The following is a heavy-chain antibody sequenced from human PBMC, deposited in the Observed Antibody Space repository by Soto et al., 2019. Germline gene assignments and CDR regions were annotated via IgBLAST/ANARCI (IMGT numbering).Heavy chain of an antibody. J-gene: IGHJ4*02. CDR3: ARVRGRTQLWFLDY. CDR2: IYYSGST. Sequence: PSETLSLTCTVSGGSISSGDYYWSWIRQPPGKGLEWIGYIYYSGSTYYNPSLKSRVTISVDTSKNQFSLKLSSVTAADTAVYYCARVRGRTQLWFLDYWGQGTLVTVSS. CDR1: GGSISSGDYY. V-gene: IGHV4-30-4*01. D-gene: IGHD5-18*01.